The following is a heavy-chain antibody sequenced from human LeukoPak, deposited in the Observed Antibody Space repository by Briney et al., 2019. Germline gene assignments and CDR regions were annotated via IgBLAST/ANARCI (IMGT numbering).Heavy chain of an antibody. J-gene: IGHJ2*01. Sequence: GGSLRLSCSASGFTFSRYGMHWVRQAPGKGLEWVAVIWYDGSNKYYADSVKGRFTISRDNSKNTLYLQMNSLRAEDTAVYYCASATGANWYFDLWGRGTLVTVSS. D-gene: IGHD1/OR15-1a*01. CDR2: IWYDGSNK. CDR3: ASATGANWYFDL. CDR1: GFTFSRYG. V-gene: IGHV3-33*08.